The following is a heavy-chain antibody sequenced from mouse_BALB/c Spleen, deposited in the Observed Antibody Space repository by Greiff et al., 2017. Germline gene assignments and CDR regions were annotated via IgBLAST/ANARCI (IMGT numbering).Heavy chain of an antibody. Sequence: LQQPGSELVRPGASVKLSCKASGYTFTSYWMHWVKQRHGQGLEWIGNIYPGSGSTNYDEKFKSKGTLTVDTSSSTAYMHLSSLTSEDSAVYYCTREAYYGSSRFAYWGQGTLVTVSA. CDR3: TREAYYGSSRFAY. V-gene: IGHV1S22*01. D-gene: IGHD1-1*01. CDR1: GYTFTSYW. CDR2: IYPGSGST. J-gene: IGHJ3*01.